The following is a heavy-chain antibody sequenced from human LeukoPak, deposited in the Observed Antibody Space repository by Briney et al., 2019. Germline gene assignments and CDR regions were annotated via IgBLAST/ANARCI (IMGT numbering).Heavy chain of an antibody. D-gene: IGHD3-22*01. CDR1: EYTFTGYY. CDR3: ARGSYSDSSGYISF. Sequence: ASVKVSCKASEYTFTGYYLHWVRQAPGQGLEWMGWINPKSGGTNYVQRLQGRVTMIRNTSISTAYMELTSLRSDDTAVYYCARGSYSDSSGYISFWGQGTLVSVSS. CDR2: INPKSGGT. J-gene: IGHJ4*02. V-gene: IGHV1-2*02.